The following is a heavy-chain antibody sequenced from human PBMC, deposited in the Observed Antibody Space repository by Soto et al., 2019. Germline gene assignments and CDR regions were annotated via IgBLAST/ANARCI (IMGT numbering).Heavy chain of an antibody. V-gene: IGHV1-69*12. CDR3: ATPPVVGTAYYFYGMDV. CDR1: GGTFSSYA. J-gene: IGHJ6*01. CDR2: IIPIFGTA. Sequence: QVQLVQSGAEVKKPGSSVKVSCKASGGTFSSYAISWVRQAPGQGLEWMGGIIPIFGTADYAQKFQDRVTITADESTSTAYMELRSLRSEDTAVYYWATPPVVGTAYYFYGMDVWGQGTTVTVSS. D-gene: IGHD1-26*01.